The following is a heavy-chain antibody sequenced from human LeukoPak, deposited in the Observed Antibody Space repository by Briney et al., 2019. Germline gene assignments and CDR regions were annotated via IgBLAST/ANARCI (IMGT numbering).Heavy chain of an antibody. CDR2: IYYSGST. Sequence: GSLRLSCAASGFTFDDYAMHWVRQPPGKGLEWIGYIYYSGSTNYNPSLKSRVTISVDTSKNQFSLKLSSVTAADTAVYYCARVEAGYYGSGSYPPSYYHMDVWGKGTTVTISS. CDR3: ARVEAGYYGSGSYPPSYYHMDV. D-gene: IGHD3-10*01. J-gene: IGHJ6*03. CDR1: GFTFDDYA. V-gene: IGHV4-59*01.